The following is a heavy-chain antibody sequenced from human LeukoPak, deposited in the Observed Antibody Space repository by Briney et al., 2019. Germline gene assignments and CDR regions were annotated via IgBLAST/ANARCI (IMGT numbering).Heavy chain of an antibody. CDR1: GYTFTSYY. CDR2: INPSGGST. J-gene: IGHJ4*02. Sequence: ASVKVSCKASGYTFTSYYMHWVRQAPGQGLEWMGLINPSGGSTSYAQKFQGRVTMTRDTSTSTVYMELSSLRSEDTAVYYCARDCLIAAAGSYFDYWGQGTLVTVSS. V-gene: IGHV1-46*01. CDR3: ARDCLIAAAGSYFDY. D-gene: IGHD6-13*01.